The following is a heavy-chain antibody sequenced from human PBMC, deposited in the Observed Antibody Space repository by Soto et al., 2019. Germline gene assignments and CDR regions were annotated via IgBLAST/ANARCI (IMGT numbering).Heavy chain of an antibody. J-gene: IGHJ6*02. Sequence: ASVKVSCKASGYTFTSYYIHWVRQAPGQGLEWLGRINPKSGGTSTAQKFQGWVTMTTDTSISTASMELTRLTSDDTAIYYCARGDSTDCSNGVCSFFYNHDMDVWGQGTTVTVSS. V-gene: IGHV1-2*04. CDR1: GYTFTSYY. CDR3: ARGDSTDCSNGVCSFFYNHDMDV. CDR2: INPKSGGT. D-gene: IGHD2-8*01.